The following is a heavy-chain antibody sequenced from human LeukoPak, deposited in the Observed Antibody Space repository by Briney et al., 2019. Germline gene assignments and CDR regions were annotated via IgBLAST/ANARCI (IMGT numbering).Heavy chain of an antibody. CDR1: GFTFSSYS. J-gene: IGHJ5*02. Sequence: GGSLRLSCAASGFTFSSYSMKWLRQAPGRGLEWVSYIDTSSSTIYSADSVKGRFTISRVNAKNTLYLKMDSLRAEDRAVYYCARQAAGTYWFDPWGQGTLVTVSS. V-gene: IGHV3-48*04. D-gene: IGHD6-13*01. CDR3: ARQAAGTYWFDP. CDR2: IDTSSSTI.